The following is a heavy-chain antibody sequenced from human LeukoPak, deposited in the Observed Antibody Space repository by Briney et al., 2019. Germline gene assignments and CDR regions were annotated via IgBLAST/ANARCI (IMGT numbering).Heavy chain of an antibody. CDR1: GGSFSSYY. J-gene: IGHJ5*02. CDR3: ARDRYCTNGVCYLGRGSDWFDP. V-gene: IGHV4-39*07. Sequence: PSETLSLTCAVYGGSFSSYYWGWIRQPPGKGLEWIGSIYYSGSTYYNPSLKSRVTISVDTSKNQFSLKLSSVTAADTAVYYCARDRYCTNGVCYLGRGSDWFDPWGQGTLVTVSS. CDR2: IYYSGST. D-gene: IGHD2-8*01.